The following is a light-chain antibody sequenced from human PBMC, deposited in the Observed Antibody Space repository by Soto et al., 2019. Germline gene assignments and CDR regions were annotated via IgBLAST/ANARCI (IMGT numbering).Light chain of an antibody. CDR3: QQYHDSHGYI. J-gene: IGKJ2*01. CDR2: GTS. CDR1: QSVSSSY. V-gene: IGKV3-20*01. Sequence: EIVLTQSPGTLSLSPGERATLSCRASQSVSSSYLVWYQQKPGQAPRLLIYGTSSRATGIPDRFSGSGSGTDFNITISSLEAEDFAVYHCQQYHDSHGYIFGQGTRLEIK.